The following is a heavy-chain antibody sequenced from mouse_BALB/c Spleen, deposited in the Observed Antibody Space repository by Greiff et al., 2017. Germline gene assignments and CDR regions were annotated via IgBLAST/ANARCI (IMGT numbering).Heavy chain of an antibody. V-gene: IGHV2-6-7*01. J-gene: IGHJ4*01. D-gene: IGHD1-1*01. CDR3: ARDHYGSSYDYAMDY. Sequence: VKLMESGPGLVAPSQSLSITCTVSGFSLTGYGVNWVRQPPGKGLEWLGMIWGDGSTDYNSALKSRLSISKDNSKSQVFLKMNSLQTDDTARYYCARDHYGSSYDYAMDYWGQGTSVTVSS. CDR2: IWGDGST. CDR1: GFSLTGYG.